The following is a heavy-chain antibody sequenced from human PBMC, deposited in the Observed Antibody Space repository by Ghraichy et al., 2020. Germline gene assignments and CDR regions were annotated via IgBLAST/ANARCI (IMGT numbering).Heavy chain of an antibody. CDR1: GFTFNNYW. V-gene: IGHV3-7*01. J-gene: IGHJ1*01. CDR3: ASGHSVGYN. D-gene: IGHD1-1*01. CDR2: IKQDGSEK. Sequence: GGSLRLSCAVSGFTFNNYWMNWVRQAPGKGLEWVANIKQDGSEKYYVDSVKGRFTISRDNAKNSLYLQMNSLRAEDTAVYYCASGHSVGYNWGQGALVTVS.